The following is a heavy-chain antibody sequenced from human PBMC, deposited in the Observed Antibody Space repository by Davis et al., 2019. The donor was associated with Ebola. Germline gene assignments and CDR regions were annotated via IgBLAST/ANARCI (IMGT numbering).Heavy chain of an antibody. V-gene: IGHV3-21*01. CDR2: ISTSSTYI. CDR3: ARDREDIVVVPAAYGMDV. J-gene: IGHJ6*02. Sequence: GESLKISCAASGFTFSSYSISWVRQAPGKGLEWVSSISTSSTYIYYADSVKGRFTISRDNAKNSLYLQMNSLRAEDTAVYYCARDREDIVVVPAAYGMDVWGQGTTVTVSS. D-gene: IGHD2-2*01. CDR1: GFTFSSYS.